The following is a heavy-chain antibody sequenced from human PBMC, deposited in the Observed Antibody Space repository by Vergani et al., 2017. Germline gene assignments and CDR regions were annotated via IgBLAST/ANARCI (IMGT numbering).Heavy chain of an antibody. CDR2: INPNSGGT. CDR3: ARGIAVAGKDWXFDL. J-gene: IGHJ2*01. Sequence: QVQLVQSGAEVKNPGASVKVSCKASGYTFTGYYMHWVRQAPGQGLEWMAWINPNSGGTNYAQKFQGWVTMTRDTSISTAYMELGRLRSDDTAVYYCARGIAVAGKDWXFDLWGRGTLVTVSS. D-gene: IGHD6-19*01. V-gene: IGHV1-2*04. CDR1: GYTFTGYY.